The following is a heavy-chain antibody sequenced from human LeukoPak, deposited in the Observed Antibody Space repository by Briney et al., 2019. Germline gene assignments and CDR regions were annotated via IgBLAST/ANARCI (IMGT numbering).Heavy chain of an antibody. CDR3: ARIDRGYCSSTSCYSSWFDP. V-gene: IGHV4-59*08. CDR1: GGSISSYY. CDR2: IYYSGST. D-gene: IGHD2-2*01. J-gene: IGHJ5*02. Sequence: SETLSLTCTVSGGSISSYYWSWIRQPPGKGLEWIGYIYYSGSTTYNPSLKSRVTISVDTSKNQFSLKLSSVTAADTAVYYCARIDRGYCSSTSCYSSWFDPWGQGTLVTVSS.